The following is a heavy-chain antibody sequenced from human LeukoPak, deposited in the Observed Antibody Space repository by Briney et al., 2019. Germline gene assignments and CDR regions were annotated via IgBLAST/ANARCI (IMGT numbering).Heavy chain of an antibody. D-gene: IGHD2-2*01. Sequence: SETLSLTCTVSGYSLSSGYYWGWIRQPPGKGLEWIGSIYHSGSTYYNPYLKSRVTISVDTSKNQFSLKLSSVTAADTAVYYCARDVGGRHCSSTSCYGSLSWFDPWGQGTLVTVSS. J-gene: IGHJ5*02. CDR2: IYHSGST. V-gene: IGHV4-38-2*02. CDR3: ARDVGGRHCSSTSCYGSLSWFDP. CDR1: GYSLSSGYY.